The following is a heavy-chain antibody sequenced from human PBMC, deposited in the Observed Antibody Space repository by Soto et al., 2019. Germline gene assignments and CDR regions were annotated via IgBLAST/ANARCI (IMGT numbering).Heavy chain of an antibody. D-gene: IGHD4-17*01. CDR3: AKDLQSYGDYDYYCYGMDV. J-gene: IGHJ6*02. CDR2: ISYDGNNK. Sequence: QVQLVESGGGEVQPGRSLTLSCAASGFTFSTYGMHWVRQTPGKGLEWGAGISYDGNNKFYSDSVKGRFTISRDNFKNTLTLQMNSLRADDTAVYSCAKDLQSYGDYDYYCYGMDVWGLGTRVTVSS. CDR1: GFTFSTYG. V-gene: IGHV3-30*18.